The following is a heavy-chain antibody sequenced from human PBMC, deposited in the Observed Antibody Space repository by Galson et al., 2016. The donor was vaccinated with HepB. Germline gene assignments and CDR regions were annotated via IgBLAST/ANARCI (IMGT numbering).Heavy chain of an antibody. V-gene: IGHV3-NL1*01. J-gene: IGHJ1*01. CDR2: T. CDR3: AKSSLAYCGGDCYSVAEYFHH. D-gene: IGHD2-21*02. Sequence: TYYADSVKGRFTISRDNSKNTLYLQMNSLRAEDTAVYYCAKSSLAYCGGDCYSVAEYFHHWGQGTLVTVSS.